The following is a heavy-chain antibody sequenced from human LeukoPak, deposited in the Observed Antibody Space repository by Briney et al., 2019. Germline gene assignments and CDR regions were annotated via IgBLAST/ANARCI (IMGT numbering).Heavy chain of an antibody. Sequence: ASVKVSCKASGYTFTGYYMHWVRQAPGQGLEWMGWINPNSGGTNYAQKFQGRVTMTRDTSISTAYMELSRLRSDDTAVYYCARGPYYYDSSGYYWGLPDYWGQGTLVTVSS. D-gene: IGHD3-22*01. J-gene: IGHJ4*02. CDR3: ARGPYYYDSSGYYWGLPDY. CDR2: INPNSGGT. CDR1: GYTFTGYY. V-gene: IGHV1-2*02.